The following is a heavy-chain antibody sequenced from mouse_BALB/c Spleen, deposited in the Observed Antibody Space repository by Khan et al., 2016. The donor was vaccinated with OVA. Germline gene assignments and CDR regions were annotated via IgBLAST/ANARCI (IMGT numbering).Heavy chain of an antibody. CDR3: ARKDYYDYDPFPY. V-gene: IGHV3-2*02. CDR2: ISYSGNT. J-gene: IGHJ3*01. CDR1: GYSITSEYT. Sequence: EVQLQESGPGLVKPPQSLSLTCTVTGYSITSEYTWNWIRQFPGNKLEWMGFISYSGNTRYNPSLKSRISITRDTSKNQFFLQLNSVTSEDTATYYCARKDYYDYDPFPYWGQGTLVTVSA. D-gene: IGHD2-4*01.